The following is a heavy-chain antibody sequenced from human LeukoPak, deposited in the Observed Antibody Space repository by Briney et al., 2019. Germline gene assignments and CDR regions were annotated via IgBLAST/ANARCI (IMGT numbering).Heavy chain of an antibody. D-gene: IGHD6-13*01. J-gene: IGHJ1*01. Sequence: GGSLRLSCAASGFTFSSYSMNWVRQAPGKGLEWVSYITSSSSTIYYADSVKGRFTISRDNSKNTLYLQMNSLRAEDTAVYYCARATLEQQLFQHWGQGTLVTVSS. CDR1: GFTFSSYS. CDR3: ARATLEQQLFQH. CDR2: ITSSSSTI. V-gene: IGHV3-48*01.